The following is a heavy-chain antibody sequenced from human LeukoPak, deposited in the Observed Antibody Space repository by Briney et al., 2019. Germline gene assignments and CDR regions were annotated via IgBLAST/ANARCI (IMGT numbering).Heavy chain of an antibody. CDR3: ARNGRYFDQNNWFDP. Sequence: GASVKVSCKASGYTFTSYSISWVRQAPGQGLEWMGWISAYNGNTNYAQKLQGRVTMTTDTSTSTAYMELRSLRSDGTAVYYCARNGRYFDQNNWFDPWGQGTLVTVSS. D-gene: IGHD3-9*01. CDR2: ISAYNGNT. CDR1: GYTFTSYS. V-gene: IGHV1-18*04. J-gene: IGHJ5*02.